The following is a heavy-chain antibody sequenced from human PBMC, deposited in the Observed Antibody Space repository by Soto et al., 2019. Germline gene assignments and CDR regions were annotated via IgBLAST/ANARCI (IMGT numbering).Heavy chain of an antibody. CDR2: INTGNGNT. D-gene: IGHD3-22*01. V-gene: IGHV1-3*04. CDR1: GYTFTSYG. CDR3: ARDGLIIYDSSGYSYADH. Sequence: GASVKVSCKASGYTFTSYGMQWVRQAPGQRHEWMGWINTGNGNTRYSQRFQGRVTITRDTSASTAYMELTSLRSEDTAVYYCARDGLIIYDSSGYSYADHWGQGTLVTVSS. J-gene: IGHJ5*02.